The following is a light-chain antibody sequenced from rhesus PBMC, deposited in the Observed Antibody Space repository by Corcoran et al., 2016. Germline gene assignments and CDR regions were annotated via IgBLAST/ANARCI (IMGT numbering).Light chain of an antibody. CDR1: QPISSY. V-gene: IGKV1-44*01. Sequence: DIQMTQSPSSLSASVGDRVTITCRASQPISSYLAWYQQKPGKVPKLLIYAESSLESGVPSRFSGSGSGTEFTLTINSLQPEDFATYYCQQHNSHPFTFGPGTKLDIK. CDR3: QQHNSHPFT. CDR2: AES. J-gene: IGKJ3*01.